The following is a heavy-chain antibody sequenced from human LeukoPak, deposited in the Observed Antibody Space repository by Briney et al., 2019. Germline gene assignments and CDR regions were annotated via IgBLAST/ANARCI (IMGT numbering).Heavy chain of an antibody. CDR1: GFTFSSYN. D-gene: IGHD6-19*01. V-gene: IGHV3-21*01. CDR2: ISSSSSYI. J-gene: IGHJ2*01. Sequence: GGSLRLSCAASGFTFSSYNMNWVRQAPGKGLEWVSSISSSSSYIYYADSVKGRFTISRDNAKNSLYPQMNSLRAEDTAVYYCAKEGLITETGYSSGWYGGPGYFDLWGRGTLVTVSS. CDR3: AKEGLITETGYSSGWYGGPGYFDL.